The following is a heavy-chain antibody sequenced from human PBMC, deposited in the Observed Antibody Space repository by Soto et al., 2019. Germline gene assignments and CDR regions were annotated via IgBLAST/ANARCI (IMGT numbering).Heavy chain of an antibody. CDR3: ARRVGRARFDY. J-gene: IGHJ4*02. CDR1: GGSISRSSYY. D-gene: IGHD6-13*01. Sequence: QLQLQESGPGLVKPSETLSLTCTVSGGSISRSSYYWGWIRQPPGKGLEWIGSIYYSGSTYYNPSLKSRVTIAVDTSKNQFSLKLSSVTAADTAVYYCARRVGRARFDYWGQGTLVTVSS. CDR2: IYYSGST. V-gene: IGHV4-39*01.